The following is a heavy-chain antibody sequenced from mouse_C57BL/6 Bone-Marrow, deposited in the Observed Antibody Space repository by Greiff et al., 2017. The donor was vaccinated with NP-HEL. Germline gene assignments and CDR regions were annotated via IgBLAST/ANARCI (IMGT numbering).Heavy chain of an antibody. CDR3: ARGITTVVFDY. V-gene: IGHV1-69*01. CDR1: GYTFTSYW. Sequence: QVHVKQPGAELVMPGASVKLSCKASGYTFTSYWMHWVKQRPGQGLEWIGEIDPSDSYTNYNQKFKGKSTLTVDKSSSTAYMQLSSLTSEDSAVYYCARGITTVVFDYWGQGTTLTVSS. CDR2: IDPSDSYT. J-gene: IGHJ2*01. D-gene: IGHD1-1*01.